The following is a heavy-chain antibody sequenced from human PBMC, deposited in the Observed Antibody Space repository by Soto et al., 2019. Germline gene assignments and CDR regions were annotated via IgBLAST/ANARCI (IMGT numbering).Heavy chain of an antibody. V-gene: IGHV3-72*01. CDR3: VRAANTNAWNPYDY. J-gene: IGHJ4*02. CDR2: SRNRAWSYTT. Sequence: PGGSLILSYASSGFTFSYHYMDLVRPAQGKGLEWVGRSRNRAWSYTTEYAASVKDRFTVSRDESENSLYLQMDSLKTEDTAVYYCVRAANTNAWNPYDYWGPGTVVTVSS. D-gene: IGHD2-8*01. CDR1: GFTFSYHY.